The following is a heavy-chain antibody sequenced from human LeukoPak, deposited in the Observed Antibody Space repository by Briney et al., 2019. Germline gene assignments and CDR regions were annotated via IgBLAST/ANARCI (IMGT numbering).Heavy chain of an antibody. CDR2: ISGSGGST. V-gene: IGHV3-23*01. D-gene: IGHD7-27*01. CDR3: AKVSLGIDDY. Sequence: GGSLRLSCAASGFTFSSYAMSWVRQAPGNGLEWVSAISGSGGSTYYADSVKGRFTISRDSSKNTLYLQMNSLRAEDTAVYYCAKVSLGIDDYWGQGTLVTVSS. CDR1: GFTFSSYA. J-gene: IGHJ4*02.